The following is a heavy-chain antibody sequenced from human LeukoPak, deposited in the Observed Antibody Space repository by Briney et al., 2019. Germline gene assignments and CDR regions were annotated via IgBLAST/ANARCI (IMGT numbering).Heavy chain of an antibody. Sequence: GGSLRLSCAASGFTFSSYTMNWVRQAPGKGLEWLSYISSSGSTIYYADSVKGRFTISRDNAKNSLYLQMNSLRAEDTAVYYCARRTDSSGWFYYYYGMDVWGQGTTVTVSS. CDR2: ISSSGSTI. V-gene: IGHV3-48*01. J-gene: IGHJ6*02. CDR1: GFTFSSYT. CDR3: ARRTDSSGWFYYYYGMDV. D-gene: IGHD6-19*01.